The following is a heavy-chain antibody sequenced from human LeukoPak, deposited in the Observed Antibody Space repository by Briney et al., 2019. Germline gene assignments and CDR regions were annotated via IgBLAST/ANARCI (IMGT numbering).Heavy chain of an antibody. CDR3: AKDSPSRTATTEVPVDY. V-gene: IGHV3-21*01. J-gene: IGHJ4*02. D-gene: IGHD1/OR15-1a*01. Sequence: GGSLRLSCAASGFSFRDYTMNWVRQAPGKGLEWLASISSSSSYIYSANSVRGRFTISRDNAKNSLYLQMNSLRAEDTAVYYCAKDSPSRTATTEVPVDYWGQGTLVTASS. CDR1: GFSFRDYT. CDR2: ISSSSSYI.